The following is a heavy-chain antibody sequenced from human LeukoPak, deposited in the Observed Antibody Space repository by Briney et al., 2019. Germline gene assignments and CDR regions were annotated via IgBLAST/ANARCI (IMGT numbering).Heavy chain of an antibody. D-gene: IGHD3-10*01. CDR1: GFTFSSYA. Sequence: GSLRLSCAASGFTFSSYAMSWVRQAPGKGLEWIGYIYYSGSTNYNPSLKSRVTISVDTSKNQFSLKLSSVTAADTAVYYCARPPYGSGSPYAFDIWGQGTMVTVSS. CDR2: IYYSGST. V-gene: IGHV4-59*08. CDR3: ARPPYGSGSPYAFDI. J-gene: IGHJ3*02.